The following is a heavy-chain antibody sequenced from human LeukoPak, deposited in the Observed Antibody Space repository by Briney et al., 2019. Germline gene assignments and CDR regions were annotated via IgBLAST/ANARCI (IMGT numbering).Heavy chain of an antibody. V-gene: IGHV4-31*03. D-gene: IGHD1-26*01. J-gene: IGHJ3*01. CDR3: ARDPYSGSYYRFDDAFDV. CDR2: IYYSGST. Sequence: PSETLSLTCTVSGGSISSGGYYWSWIRQHPGKGLEWIGYIYYSGSTYYNPSLKSRVTISVDTSKNQFSLKLSSVTAADTAVYYCARDPYSGSYYRFDDAFDVWGQGTMVTVSS. CDR1: GGSISSGGYY.